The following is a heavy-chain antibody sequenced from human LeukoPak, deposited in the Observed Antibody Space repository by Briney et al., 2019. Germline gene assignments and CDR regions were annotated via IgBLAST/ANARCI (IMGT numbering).Heavy chain of an antibody. CDR3: AKVASASCYGNPDY. J-gene: IGHJ4*02. CDR2: ISGSDNST. V-gene: IGHV3-23*01. Sequence: PGGSLRLSCAASRFTFSSYAMSWVRQAPGKGLEWVSVISGSDNSTYYADSVKGRFTISRDNSKNMLYLQMNSLRAEDTAVYYCAKVASASCYGNPDYWGQGTLVTVSS. CDR1: RFTFSSYA. D-gene: IGHD2-15*01.